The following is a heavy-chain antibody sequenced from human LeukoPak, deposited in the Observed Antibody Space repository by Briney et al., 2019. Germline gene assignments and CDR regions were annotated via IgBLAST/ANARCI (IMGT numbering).Heavy chain of an antibody. CDR1: GYTFTSYY. J-gene: IGHJ6*02. CDR3: ARVVGGYCSGGSCYPPIAYYGMDV. V-gene: IGHV1-46*01. CDR2: INPSGGST. Sequence: ASVKVSCKASGYTFTSYYMHWVRQAPGQGLEWMGIINPSGGSTSYAQKFQGRVTMTRDTSTSTVYMELSSLRSEDTAVYYCARVVGGYCSGGSCYPPIAYYGMDVWGQGTTVTVSS. D-gene: IGHD2-15*01.